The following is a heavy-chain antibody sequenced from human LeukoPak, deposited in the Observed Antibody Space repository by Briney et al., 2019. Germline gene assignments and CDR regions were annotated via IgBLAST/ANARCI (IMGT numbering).Heavy chain of an antibody. CDR3: AKGTTTYYGMDV. Sequence: GGSLRLSCAASGFTFSSYGMHWVRQAPGKGLEWVAVISYDGSNKYYADSVKGRFTISRDNSKNTLYLQMNSLRAEDTAVYYCAKGTTTYYGMDVWGQGTTVTVSS. D-gene: IGHD1-14*01. J-gene: IGHJ6*02. CDR2: ISYDGSNK. V-gene: IGHV3-30*18. CDR1: GFTFSSYG.